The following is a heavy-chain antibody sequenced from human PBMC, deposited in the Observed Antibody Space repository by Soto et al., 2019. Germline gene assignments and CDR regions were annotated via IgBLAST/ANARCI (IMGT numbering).Heavy chain of an antibody. CDR2: INPIGGST. D-gene: IGHD5-12*01. CDR1: GYTFTTFY. V-gene: IGHV1-46*01. CDR3: ARDPIRDGYNNGLDY. Sequence: GASVKVFCKASGYTFTTFYVHWVRQAPGQGLEWVGLINPIGGSTKYAQDFQGRLTLTRDTSTSTVYMVLSSLTSEDTAVYYCARDPIRDGYNNGLDYWGRGTLVTVSS. J-gene: IGHJ4*02.